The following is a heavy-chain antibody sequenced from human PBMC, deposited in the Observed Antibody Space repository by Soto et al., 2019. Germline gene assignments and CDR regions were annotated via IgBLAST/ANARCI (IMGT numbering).Heavy chain of an antibody. CDR3: ARALMPVVRTTHSDFGLNV. CDR1: GGSISSNNW. J-gene: IGHJ6*02. D-gene: IGHD3-22*01. V-gene: IGHV4-4*02. CDR2: IYHSGST. Sequence: QVQLQESGPRLVKPSGTLYLTCAVSGGSISSNNWWTWVRLPPGKGLEWIGEIYHSGSTHYNPSLKRRVPXSXHXXNNQCSLTLNAMTAAATAVYFCARALMPVVRTTHSDFGLNVWGHGPTVTVSS.